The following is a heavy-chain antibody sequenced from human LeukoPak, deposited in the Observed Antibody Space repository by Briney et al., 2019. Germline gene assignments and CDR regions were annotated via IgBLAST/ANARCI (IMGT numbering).Heavy chain of an antibody. CDR2: IYYSEST. CDR3: ARDSRGYYYYGMDV. CDR1: GGSISSGGYY. Sequence: PSETLSLTCAVSGGSISSGGYYWSWIRQHPGMGLEWIGYIYYSESTYYNPSLKSRVTISVDTSKNQFSLKLSSVTAADTAVYYCARDSRGYYYYGMDVWGQGTTVTVSS. J-gene: IGHJ6*02. V-gene: IGHV4-31*11. D-gene: IGHD3-10*01.